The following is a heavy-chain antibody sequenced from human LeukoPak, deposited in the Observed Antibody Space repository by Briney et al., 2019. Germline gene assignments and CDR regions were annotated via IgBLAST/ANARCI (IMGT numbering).Heavy chain of an antibody. Sequence: PGGSLRLSCAASGFTFDDYAMHWVRQAPGKGLEWVSGISWNSGSIGYADSVKGRFTISRDNAKNSLYLQMNSLRAEDMALYYCAKGSNYDFWSGYFDYWGQGTLVAVSS. D-gene: IGHD3-3*01. CDR1: GFTFDDYA. CDR2: ISWNSGSI. CDR3: AKGSNYDFWSGYFDY. J-gene: IGHJ4*02. V-gene: IGHV3-9*03.